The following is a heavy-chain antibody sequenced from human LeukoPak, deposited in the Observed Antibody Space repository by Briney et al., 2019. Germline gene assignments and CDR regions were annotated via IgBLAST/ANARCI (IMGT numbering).Heavy chain of an antibody. D-gene: IGHD3-16*01. CDR3: ARDASRSGDHYYYYYGMDV. CDR2: IYYSGST. Sequence: SETLSLTCTVSGGSISSYYWSWIRQPPGKGLEWIGYIYYSGSTNYNPSLKSRVTISVDTSKNQFSLKLSSVTAADAAVYYCARDASRSGDHYYYYYGMDVWGQGTTVTVSS. CDR1: GGSISSYY. V-gene: IGHV4-59*01. J-gene: IGHJ6*02.